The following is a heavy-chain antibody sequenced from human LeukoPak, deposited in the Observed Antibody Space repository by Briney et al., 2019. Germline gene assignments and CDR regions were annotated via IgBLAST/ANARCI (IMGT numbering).Heavy chain of an antibody. Sequence: GGSLRLSCAASGFTFSDYYMSWIRQAPGKGLEWVSYISSSGSTIYYADSVKGRFTISRDNAKNSLYLQMNSLIAEDTAVYYCARDREPSRLAGSRGGVDYYGMDVWGQGTTVTVSS. V-gene: IGHV3-11*01. CDR3: ARDREPSRLAGSRGGVDYYGMDV. D-gene: IGHD2-8*02. J-gene: IGHJ6*02. CDR2: ISSSGSTI. CDR1: GFTFSDYY.